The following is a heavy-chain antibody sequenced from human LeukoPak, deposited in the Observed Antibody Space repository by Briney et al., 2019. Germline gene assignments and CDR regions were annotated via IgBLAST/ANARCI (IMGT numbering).Heavy chain of an antibody. CDR2: INPNSGNT. V-gene: IGHV1-8*02. Sequence: GASVKVSCKASGYTFTGYHIHWVRQAPGQGLEWMGWINPNSGNTGYAQKFQGRVTMTRNTSISTAYMELSSLRSEDTAVYYCARGQVSSGWYWGSYYYYGMDVWGQGTTVTVSS. CDR1: GYTFTGYH. D-gene: IGHD6-19*01. J-gene: IGHJ6*02. CDR3: ARGQVSSGWYWGSYYYYGMDV.